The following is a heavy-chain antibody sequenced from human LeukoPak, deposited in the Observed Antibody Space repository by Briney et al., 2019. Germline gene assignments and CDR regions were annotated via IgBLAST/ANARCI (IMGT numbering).Heavy chain of an antibody. V-gene: IGHV3-33*08. D-gene: IGHD2-15*01. J-gene: IGHJ4*02. CDR2: IYSDGNKN. Sequence: GGSLRLSCAASGFTFSSYGMHWVRQAPGKGLEWLAVIYSDGNKNYYADSVKGRFTISRDNSKDPLYLQVNSLRAEDTAVYHCARDSGGGSCFYFANWGLGTLVTVSS. CDR1: GFTFSSYG. CDR3: ARDSGGGSCFYFAN.